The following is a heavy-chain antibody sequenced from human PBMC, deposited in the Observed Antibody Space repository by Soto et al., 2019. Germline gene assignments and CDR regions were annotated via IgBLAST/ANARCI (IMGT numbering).Heavy chain of an antibody. CDR1: GGSFSGYY. J-gene: IGHJ5*02. Sequence: QVQLQQWGAGLLKPSETLSLTCAVYGGSFSGYYWSWIRQPPGKGLEWIGEINHSGSTNYNPSLKSRVTISVDTSKNQFSLKLSSVTAADTAVYYCARGGEGAGTPGWFDPWGQGTLVTVSS. V-gene: IGHV4-34*01. CDR3: ARGGEGAGTPGWFDP. D-gene: IGHD6-19*01. CDR2: INHSGST.